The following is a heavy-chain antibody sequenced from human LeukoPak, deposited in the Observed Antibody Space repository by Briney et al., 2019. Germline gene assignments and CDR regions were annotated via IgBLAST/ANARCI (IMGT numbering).Heavy chain of an antibody. CDR3: AKGREYSYGGDFDY. CDR2: ISGSGGSR. Sequence: PGRSLRLSCKASGFNFNNYAMTWVRLAPGKGLEWVSVISGSGGSRYFASSVKGRFTISRDNSKNTLYLQMQSLRTDDTAVYYCAKGREYSYGGDFDYWGQGTLVTVSS. J-gene: IGHJ4*02. D-gene: IGHD5-18*01. CDR1: GFNFNNYA. V-gene: IGHV3-23*01.